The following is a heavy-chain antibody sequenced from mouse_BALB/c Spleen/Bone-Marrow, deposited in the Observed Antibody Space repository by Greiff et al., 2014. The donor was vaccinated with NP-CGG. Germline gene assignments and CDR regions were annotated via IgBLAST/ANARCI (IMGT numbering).Heavy chain of an antibody. J-gene: IGHJ2*01. CDR2: INPDSSTI. D-gene: IGHD3-3*01. CDR1: GFDFSRYW. V-gene: IGHV4-1*02. Sequence: LMESGGSLKLSCAASGFDFSRYWMSWVRQAPGKGLEWIGEINPDSSTINYTPSLKDKFIISRDNAKNTLYLQMSKVRSEDTALYYCATRISRDGYWGQGTTLTVSS. CDR3: ATRISRDGY.